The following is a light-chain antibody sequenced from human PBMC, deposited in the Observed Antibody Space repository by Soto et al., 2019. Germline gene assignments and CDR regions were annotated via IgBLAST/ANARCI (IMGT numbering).Light chain of an antibody. CDR1: SGDVGAYNS. V-gene: IGLV2-23*01. J-gene: IGLJ1*01. Sequence: QSALAQPASVSGSPGQSISISCTGGSGDVGAYNSVSWYQQHPHRAPQVIIYKGTQRPSGVSNRFSGSTSGNAASLTISALQADDEADYFCCSSAPESTYVFGTGTKV. CDR3: CSSAPESTYV. CDR2: KGT.